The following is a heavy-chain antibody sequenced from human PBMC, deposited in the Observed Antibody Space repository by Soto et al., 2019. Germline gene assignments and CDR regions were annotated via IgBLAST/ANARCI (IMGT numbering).Heavy chain of an antibody. CDR2: IGTAGDT. V-gene: IGHV3-13*01. Sequence: PGGSLRLSCAASGFTFSSYDMHCVRQDTGKGLEWVSAIGTAGDTYYPGSVKGRFTISRENAKNSLYLQMNSLRAEDTAVYYCARADYDSSGYFHGMDVWGQGTTVTVSS. CDR3: ARADYDSSGYFHGMDV. J-gene: IGHJ6*02. CDR1: GFTFSSYD. D-gene: IGHD3-22*01.